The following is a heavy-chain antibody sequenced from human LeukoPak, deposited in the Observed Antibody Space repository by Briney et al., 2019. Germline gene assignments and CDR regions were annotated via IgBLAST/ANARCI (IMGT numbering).Heavy chain of an antibody. V-gene: IGHV1-69*02. CDR3: ARYDYVWGSYRPIDY. CDR1: GGTFSSYT. Sequence: SVKVSCKASGGTFSSYTISWVRQAPGQGLEWMGRIIPILGIANYAQKFQGRVTITADKSTSTAYMELRSLRSDDTAVYYCARYDYVWGSYRPIDYWGQGTLVTVSS. J-gene: IGHJ4*02. CDR2: IIPILGIA. D-gene: IGHD3-16*02.